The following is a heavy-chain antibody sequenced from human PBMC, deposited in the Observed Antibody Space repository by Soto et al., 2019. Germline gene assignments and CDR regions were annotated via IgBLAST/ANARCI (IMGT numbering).Heavy chain of an antibody. CDR2: MNPNSGNT. CDR3: ARAYFSGGSCYLWYYYMGG. Sequence: ASVKVSCKASGYTFTSYDINWVRQATGQGLEWMGWMNPNSGNTGYAQKFQGRVTMTRNTSISTAYMELSSLRSEDTAVYYCARAYFSGGSCYLWYYYMGGWGKGTTVTVSS. V-gene: IGHV1-8*01. D-gene: IGHD2-15*01. J-gene: IGHJ6*03. CDR1: GYTFTSYD.